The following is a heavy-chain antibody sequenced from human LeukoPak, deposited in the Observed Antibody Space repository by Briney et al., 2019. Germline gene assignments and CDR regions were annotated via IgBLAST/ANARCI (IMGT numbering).Heavy chain of an antibody. CDR1: GFAFSNYN. Sequence: QPGGSLRLSCAVSGFAFSNYNMNWVRQAPGKGLEWVSYISGSSSTIYYADSVRGRFSISRDNAKNSLYLQMNSLRAEDTAVYYCARERGYDSWSGSRVLFDHWGQGTLVTVSS. D-gene: IGHD3-3*01. CDR2: ISGSSSTI. CDR3: ARERGYDSWSGSRVLFDH. J-gene: IGHJ4*02. V-gene: IGHV3-48*04.